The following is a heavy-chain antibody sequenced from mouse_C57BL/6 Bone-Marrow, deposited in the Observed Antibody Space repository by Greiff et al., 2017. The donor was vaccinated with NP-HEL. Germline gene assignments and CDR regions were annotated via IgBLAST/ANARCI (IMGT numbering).Heavy chain of an antibody. CDR2: INPNNGGT. Sequence: VQLQQSGPELVKPGASVKISCKASGYTFTDYYMNWVKQSHGKSLEWIGDINPNNGGTSYNQKFKGKATLTVDKSSSTAYMELRSLTSEDSAVYYCARWGFYGNYAWFAYWGQGTLVTVSA. CDR1: GYTFTDYY. V-gene: IGHV1-26*01. D-gene: IGHD2-1*01. J-gene: IGHJ3*01. CDR3: ARWGFYGNYAWFAY.